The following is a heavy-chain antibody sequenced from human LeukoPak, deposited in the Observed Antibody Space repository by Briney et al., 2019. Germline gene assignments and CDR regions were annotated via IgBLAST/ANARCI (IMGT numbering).Heavy chain of an antibody. CDR1: GYTFTGRY. CDR3: ARVEYCIKGVCINFDL. V-gene: IGHV1-2*02. J-gene: IGHJ4*02. D-gene: IGHD2-8*01. Sequence: ASLKVSCKASGYTFTGRYIHWMRQAPGQGLEWMGWINPYTGGTKYAQKFQGRVTVTRDTSTNTAYMELSGLRPDDTAAYYCARVEYCIKGVCINFDLWGQGTLVTVSS. CDR2: INPYTGGT.